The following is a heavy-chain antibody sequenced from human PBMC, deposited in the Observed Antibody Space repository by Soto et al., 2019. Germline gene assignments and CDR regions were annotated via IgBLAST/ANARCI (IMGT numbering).Heavy chain of an antibody. CDR1: GFTFSSYS. V-gene: IGHV3-21*01. CDR3: ARDFGSIVVRIYYYYYMDV. Sequence: PGGSLRLSCAASGFTFSSYSMNWVRQAPGKGLEWVSSISSSSSYIYYADSVKGRFTISRDNAKNSLYLQMNSLRAEDTAVYYCARDFGSIVVRIYYYYYMDVWGKGTTVTVSS. CDR2: ISSSSSYI. J-gene: IGHJ6*03. D-gene: IGHD2-2*01.